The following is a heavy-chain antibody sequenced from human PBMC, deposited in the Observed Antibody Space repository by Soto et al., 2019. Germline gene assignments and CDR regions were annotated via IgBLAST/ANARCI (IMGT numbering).Heavy chain of an antibody. Sequence: PGGSLRLSCAASGFTVSSSHMSWVRQAPGKGLEWVSVIYTDGNTFYADSVKGRFTMSRDNSKNRLWLQMNSLRTEDTAVYYCARGPGGESAGWLDPWGQGTLVTVSS. V-gene: IGHV3-66*01. D-gene: IGHD3-16*01. CDR3: ARGPGGESAGWLDP. CDR2: IYTDGNT. J-gene: IGHJ5*02. CDR1: GFTVSSSH.